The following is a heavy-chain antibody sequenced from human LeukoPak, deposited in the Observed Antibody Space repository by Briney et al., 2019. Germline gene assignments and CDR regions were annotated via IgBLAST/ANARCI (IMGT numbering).Heavy chain of an antibody. CDR3: ARFGTSFPFDY. Sequence: ASVKVSCKASGYTFTNYVIHWVRQAPGQRPEWMGWIKAGNGDTLYSQKFQGRVTITRDTTATTGYMELSSLRSEDTAVYYCARFGTSFPFDYWGQGTLVTVSS. CDR1: GYTFTNYV. V-gene: IGHV1-3*01. CDR2: IKAGNGDT. J-gene: IGHJ4*02. D-gene: IGHD3/OR15-3a*01.